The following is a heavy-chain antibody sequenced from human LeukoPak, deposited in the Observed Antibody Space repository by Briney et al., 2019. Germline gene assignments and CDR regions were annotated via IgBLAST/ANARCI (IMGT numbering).Heavy chain of an antibody. V-gene: IGHV3-11*01. CDR1: GFTFSDYY. CDR3: ARASGCSGGSCYFYHFYYYMDV. Sequence: GGSLRLSCAASGFTFSDYYMTWVPQAPGKGLEWVSYISGSAITMYYADSVKGRFTISRDNAKNSLYLQMNGLRADDTAVYYCARASGCSGGSCYFYHFYYYMDVWSKGTTVTVSS. CDR2: ISGSAITM. J-gene: IGHJ6*03. D-gene: IGHD2-15*01.